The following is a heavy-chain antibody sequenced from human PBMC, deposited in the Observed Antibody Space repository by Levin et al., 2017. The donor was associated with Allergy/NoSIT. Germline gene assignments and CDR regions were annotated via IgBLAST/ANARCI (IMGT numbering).Heavy chain of an antibody. Sequence: GGSLRLSCAASGFTFSSHGMHWVRQAPGKGLEWVAVIWYDGSNRYYVDSVKGRFTISRDNSENTLYLQMKSLRAEDTAVYYCARGSFASWDYFDYWGQGTLVTVSS. CDR2: IWYDGSNR. D-gene: IGHD3-16*01. V-gene: IGHV3-33*01. J-gene: IGHJ4*02. CDR3: ARGSFASWDYFDY. CDR1: GFTFSSHG.